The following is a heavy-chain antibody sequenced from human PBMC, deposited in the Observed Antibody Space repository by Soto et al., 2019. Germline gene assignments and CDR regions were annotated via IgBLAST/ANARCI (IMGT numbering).Heavy chain of an antibody. V-gene: IGHV4-59*01. CDR1: GGSISSYY. CDR3: ASWIGTMVREQTPYYYGMDV. D-gene: IGHD3-10*01. J-gene: IGHJ6*02. Sequence: QVQLQESGPGLVKPSETLSLTCTVSGGSISSYYWSWIRQPPGKGLEWIGYIYYSGSTNYNPSLXXRVTISVDTSXXQXAXXLSSVTAADTAVYYCASWIGTMVREQTPYYYGMDVWGQGTTVTVSS. CDR2: IYYSGST.